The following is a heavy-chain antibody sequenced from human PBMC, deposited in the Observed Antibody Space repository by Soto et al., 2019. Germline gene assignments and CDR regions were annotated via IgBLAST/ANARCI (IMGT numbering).Heavy chain of an antibody. CDR1: GVSVSNRTLY. V-gene: IGHV4-61*01. Sequence: ETIYIARAVSGVSVSNRTLYWTWIRKPPGKGLEWIGFLYYGGTNYNPSLKSRLTIALDTSKNQISLNLSSVTAADTAVYYCVRELGLTARTDDKYYYYALDVWGQGTTVTVSS. J-gene: IGHJ6*02. CDR3: VRELGLTARTDDKYYYYALDV. D-gene: IGHD3-22*01. CDR2: LYYGGT.